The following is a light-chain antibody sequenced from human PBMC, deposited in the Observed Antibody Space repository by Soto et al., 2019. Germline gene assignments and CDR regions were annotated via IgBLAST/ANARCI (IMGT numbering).Light chain of an antibody. CDR2: DVS. J-gene: IGLJ1*01. CDR3: CSYTTSNTRQIV. V-gene: IGLV2-11*01. Sequence: QSVLTQPRSVSGSPGQSVTISCTGTSSDVGGYNYVSWYQQHPGKAPKLMIYDVSKRPSGVPDRFSGSKSGNTASLTISGLQAEYEADYYCCSYTTSNTRQIVFGTGTKVTVL. CDR1: SSDVGGYNY.